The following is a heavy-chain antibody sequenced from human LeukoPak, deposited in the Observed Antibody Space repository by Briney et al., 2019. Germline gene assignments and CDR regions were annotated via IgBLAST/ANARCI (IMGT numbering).Heavy chain of an antibody. V-gene: IGHV1-69*05. J-gene: IGHJ4*02. D-gene: IGHD3-22*01. CDR3: ARDLNRSSGYYLY. Sequence: ASVKVSCKASGYTFTSYAMSWVRQAPGQGLEWMGGIIPIFGTANYAQKFQGGVTITTDESTSTAYMELSSLRSEDTAVYYCARDLNRSSGYYLYWGQGTLVTVSS. CDR2: IIPIFGTA. CDR1: GYTFTSYA.